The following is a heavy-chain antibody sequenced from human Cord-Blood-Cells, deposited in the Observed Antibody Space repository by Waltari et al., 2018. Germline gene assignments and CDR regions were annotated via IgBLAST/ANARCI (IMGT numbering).Heavy chain of an antibody. CDR2: INHSGST. J-gene: IGHJ4*02. CDR1: GGSFSGYY. D-gene: IGHD1-26*01. V-gene: IGHV4-34*01. CDR3: ARLSGSYYFDY. Sequence: QVQLQQWGAGLLKPSETLSLTCAVYGGSFSGYYWSWIRQPPGKGLEWIGEINHSGSTNDIPSLKSRVTISVDTSKNQFSLKLSSVTAADTAVYYCARLSGSYYFDYWGQGTLVTVSS.